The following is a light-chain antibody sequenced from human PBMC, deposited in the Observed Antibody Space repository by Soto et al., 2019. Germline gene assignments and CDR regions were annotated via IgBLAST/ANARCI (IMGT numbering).Light chain of an antibody. J-gene: IGKJ1*01. CDR3: QQSYRNPRT. Sequence: DIQITQSPSFLSASAGDRVTIFCRASQSISNFLHWYQQKPGKAPKLLIYSASKLESGVPPRFGGSGSGTDFTLTISSLQPEDFATYYCQQSYRNPRTLGLGTKVDIK. CDR2: SAS. CDR1: QSISNF. V-gene: IGKV1-39*01.